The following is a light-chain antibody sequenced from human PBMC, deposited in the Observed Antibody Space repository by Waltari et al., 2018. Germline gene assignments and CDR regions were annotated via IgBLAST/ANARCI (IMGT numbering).Light chain of an antibody. J-gene: IGKJ4*01. CDR2: GAS. CDR1: QSVRTN. Sequence: VLLTQSPASLSVSPGDTVILSCRTSQSVRTNLAWYQQTAGHAPRTRIYGASTRASGGPSRFSGSGSETDFTLIISSLQSEDAAVYFCQQYYVWPPITFGGGTKLEI. CDR3: QQYYVWPPIT. V-gene: IGKV3-15*01.